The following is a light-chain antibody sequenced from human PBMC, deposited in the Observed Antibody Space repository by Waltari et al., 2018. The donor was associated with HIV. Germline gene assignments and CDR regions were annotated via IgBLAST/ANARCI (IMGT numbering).Light chain of an antibody. V-gene: IGKV1-39*01. J-gene: IGKJ2*01. CDR1: QSIITY. CDR3: QQGYSSPYT. CDR2: AAS. Sequence: DIQMTQSPSSLSASVGDRVIITCRASQSIITYLNWYQQKPGKAPKLLIYAASNLQSGVPSGFRGGGSGTDFSLTISSLQPEDFATYYCQQGYSSPYTFGQGTKVEIK.